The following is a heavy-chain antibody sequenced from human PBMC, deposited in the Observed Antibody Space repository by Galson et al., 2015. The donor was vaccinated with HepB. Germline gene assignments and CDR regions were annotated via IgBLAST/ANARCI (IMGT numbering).Heavy chain of an antibody. V-gene: IGHV1-69*04. CDR2: IIPILGIA. J-gene: IGHJ6*02. CDR1: GGTFSSYA. CDR3: ARDPRDRSYGDYVSGRSGSDGMDV. Sequence: SVKVSCKASGGTFSSYAISWVRQAPGQGLEWMGRIIPILGIANYAQKFQGRVTITADKSTSTAYMELSSLRSEDTAVYYCARDPRDRSYGDYVSGRSGSDGMDVWGQGTTVTVSS. D-gene: IGHD4-17*01.